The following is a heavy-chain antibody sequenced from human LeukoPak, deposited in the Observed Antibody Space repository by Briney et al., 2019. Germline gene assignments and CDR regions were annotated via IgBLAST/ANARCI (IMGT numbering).Heavy chain of an antibody. D-gene: IGHD2-15*01. J-gene: IGHJ5*02. CDR3: ARGYWFGP. V-gene: IGHV3-7*02. CDR1: GFTFSSYW. Sequence: PGGSLRLSCAVSGFTFSSYWMSWVRQAPGKGLEWVANIKHDGSETYYLDSLKGRFTISRDNAKNSLYLQMNSLRAEDTAVYYCARGYWFGPWGQGPLLTVSS. CDR2: IKHDGSET.